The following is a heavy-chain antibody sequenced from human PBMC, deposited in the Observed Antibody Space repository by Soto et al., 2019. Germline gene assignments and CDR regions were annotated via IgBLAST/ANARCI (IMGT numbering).Heavy chain of an antibody. CDR3: ARDPSYYYDSSGEGL. CDR1: GGSVSSGSYY. CDR2: IYYSGST. D-gene: IGHD3-22*01. V-gene: IGHV4-61*01. J-gene: IGHJ4*02. Sequence: QVQLQESGPGLVKPSETLSLTCTVSGGSVSSGSYYWSWIRQPPGKGLEWIEYIYYSGSTNYNPSLKSRVTISVDTSKNQFSMKLSSVTAADTDVYYCARDPSYYYDSSGEGLWGQGTQVTGSS.